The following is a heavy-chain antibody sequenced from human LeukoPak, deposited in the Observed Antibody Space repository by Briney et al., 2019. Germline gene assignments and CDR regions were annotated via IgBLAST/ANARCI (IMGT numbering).Heavy chain of an antibody. CDR1: GFTLSDYH. Sequence: GGSLRLSCAASGFTLSDYHVNWVRQAPGKGLEWLTSITTISHYIYYAGAVRGRFTISRDNAKNSLYLQMNSLRGEDTAVYYCARSGGPGTYHQLRYNWFDPWGQGTLVTVSS. D-gene: IGHD3-10*01. CDR3: ARSGGPGTYHQLRYNWFDP. J-gene: IGHJ5*02. V-gene: IGHV3-21*01. CDR2: ITTISHYI.